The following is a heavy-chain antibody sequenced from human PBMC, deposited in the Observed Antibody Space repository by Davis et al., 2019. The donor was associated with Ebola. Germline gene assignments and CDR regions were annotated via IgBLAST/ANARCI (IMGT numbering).Heavy chain of an antibody. CDR2: ISSSSSYI. J-gene: IGHJ4*02. Sequence: ESLKISCVASGFTFSSYSMNWVRQAPGKGLEWVSSISSSSSYIYYADSVKGRFTISRDNAKNSLYLQMNSLRAEDTAVYYCSRDVATVTTWGVWNYWGQGTLVTVSS. D-gene: IGHD4-17*01. CDR3: SRDVATVTTWGVWNY. CDR1: GFTFSSYS. V-gene: IGHV3-21*01.